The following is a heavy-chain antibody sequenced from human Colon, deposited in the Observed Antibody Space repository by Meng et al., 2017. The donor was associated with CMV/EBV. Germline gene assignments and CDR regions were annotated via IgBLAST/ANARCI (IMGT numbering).Heavy chain of an antibody. J-gene: IGHJ5*02. CDR2: ISDSGATI. CDR3: ARTPPRIVEATGTTNRFDP. CDR1: GFMFSVYE. V-gene: IGHV3-48*03. D-gene: IGHD2-15*01. Sequence: GGSLRLSCAASGFMFSVYEMNWVRQAPGKGLEWVSRISDSGATIYYADSVKGRFTISRDNAKNSLYLQMNSLRADDTAVYYCARTPPRIVEATGTTNRFDPWGQGTLVTVSS.